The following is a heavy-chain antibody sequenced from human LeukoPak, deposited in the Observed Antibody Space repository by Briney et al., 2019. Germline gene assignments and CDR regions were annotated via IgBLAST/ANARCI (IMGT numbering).Heavy chain of an antibody. CDR1: GGSFSGYY. D-gene: IGHD5-24*01. CDR3: ATVGRDGYNVDY. Sequence: SETLSLTCAVYGGSFSGYYWSWIRQPPGKGLEWIGEINHSGSTNYNPSLKSRVTISVDTSKNQFSLKLSSVTAADTAVYYCATVGRDGYNVDYWGQGTLVTVSS. CDR2: INHSGST. J-gene: IGHJ4*02. V-gene: IGHV4-34*01.